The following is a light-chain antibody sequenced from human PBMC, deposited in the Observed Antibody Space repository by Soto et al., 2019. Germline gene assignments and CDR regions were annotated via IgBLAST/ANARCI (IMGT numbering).Light chain of an antibody. CDR1: SSDVGNYNL. J-gene: IGLJ1*01. CDR3: QAWDSSTASYV. Sequence: QSALTQPASVSGSPGQSITISCTGTSSDVGNYNLVSWYQQHPGKAPKLMIYEGSKRPSGVSNRFSGSKSGNTASLTISILQAEDEADYYCQAWDSSTASYVFGTGTKLTVL. CDR2: EGS. V-gene: IGLV2-23*01.